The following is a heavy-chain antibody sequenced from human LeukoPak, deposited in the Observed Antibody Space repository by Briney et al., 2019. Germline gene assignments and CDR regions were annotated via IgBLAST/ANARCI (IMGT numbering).Heavy chain of an antibody. V-gene: IGHV3-53*01. J-gene: IGHJ4*02. CDR2: IYSGGST. Sequence: GSLRLSCAASGFTVSSNYMSWVRQAPGKGLEWVSVIYSGGSTYYADSVKGRFTISRDNSKNTLYLQMNSLRAEDTAVYYCARTLLYGDQDYWGQGTLVTVSS. D-gene: IGHD4-17*01. CDR1: GFTVSSNY. CDR3: ARTLLYGDQDY.